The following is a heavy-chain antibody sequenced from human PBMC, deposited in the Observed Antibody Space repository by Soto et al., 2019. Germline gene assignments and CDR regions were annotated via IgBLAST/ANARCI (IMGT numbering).Heavy chain of an antibody. D-gene: IGHD3-22*01. J-gene: IGHJ4*02. Sequence: SETLSLTCTVSGGSISSGDYYWSWIRQPPGKGLEWIGYIYYSGSTYYNPSLKSRVTISVDTSKNQFSLKLSSVTAADTAVYYCARERHDYYDSSGYLDYWGQGTLVTVSS. CDR2: IYYSGST. V-gene: IGHV4-30-4*01. CDR1: GGSISSGDYY. CDR3: ARERHDYYDSSGYLDY.